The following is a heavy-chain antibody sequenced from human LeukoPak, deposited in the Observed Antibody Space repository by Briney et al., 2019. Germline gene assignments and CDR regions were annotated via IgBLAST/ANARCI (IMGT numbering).Heavy chain of an antibody. Sequence: GGSLRLSCAASGFSFSSYSMNWVRQAPGKGLEWVSYISSSSSTIYYADSVKGRFTISRGNSKNTLYLQMNSLRAEDTAVYYCAREFWWSLDYWGQGTLVTVSS. CDR2: ISSSSSTI. CDR1: GFSFSSYS. D-gene: IGHD3-16*01. CDR3: AREFWWSLDY. J-gene: IGHJ4*02. V-gene: IGHV3-48*01.